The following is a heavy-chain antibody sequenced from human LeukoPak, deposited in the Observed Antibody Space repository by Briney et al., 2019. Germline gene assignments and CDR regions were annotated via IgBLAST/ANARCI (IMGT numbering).Heavy chain of an antibody. Sequence: SETLSLTCAVYGGSFSGHYWSWIRQPPGKGLEWIGEINHSGSTNYNPSLKSRVTISVDTSKNQFSLKLSSVTAADTAVYYCARSRPRGADYWGQGTLVTVSS. V-gene: IGHV4-34*01. D-gene: IGHD3-16*01. CDR2: INHSGST. CDR1: GGSFSGHY. J-gene: IGHJ4*02. CDR3: ARSRPRGADY.